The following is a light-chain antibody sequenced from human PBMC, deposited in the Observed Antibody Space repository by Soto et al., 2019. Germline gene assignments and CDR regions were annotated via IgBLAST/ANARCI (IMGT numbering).Light chain of an antibody. Sequence: DIQMTQSPSTLSASVGDRVTITCRASRSISSWLVWYQQKPGKAPNLLIYAASSLETGVPSRFSGSGSGTEFTLTISSLQPDDFATYYCQQYNSYWTFGQGTKVEIK. CDR3: QQYNSYWT. CDR1: RSISSW. J-gene: IGKJ1*01. CDR2: AAS. V-gene: IGKV1-5*01.